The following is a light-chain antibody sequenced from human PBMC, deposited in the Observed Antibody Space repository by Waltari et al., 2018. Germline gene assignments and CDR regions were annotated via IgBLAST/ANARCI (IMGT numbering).Light chain of an antibody. J-gene: IGLJ2*01. CDR3: CSYAGSSTLV. CDR2: EGS. CDR1: SSDVGSYNL. V-gene: IGLV2-23*01. Sequence: QSALTQPASVSGSPGQSIPISCTGTSSDVGSYNLVSWCQQHPGKAPKLMIYEGSKRPSGVSNRFSGSKSGNTASLTISGLQAEDEADYYCCSYAGSSTLVFGGGTKLTVL.